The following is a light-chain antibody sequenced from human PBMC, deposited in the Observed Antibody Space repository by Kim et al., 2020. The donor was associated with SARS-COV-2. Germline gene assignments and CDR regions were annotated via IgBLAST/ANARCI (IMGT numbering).Light chain of an antibody. CDR3: QQSYISPRT. CDR1: QSISNH. CDR2: AAS. J-gene: IGKJ4*01. Sequence: DIKMTQSPSSLSASVGDRITITCRASQSISNHLNWYQHKPGRAPNVLIFAASSLQSGVPSRFSGSGSGTDFTLTISTLQPEDFATYYCQQSYISPRTFGGGTKVDIK. V-gene: IGKV1-39*01.